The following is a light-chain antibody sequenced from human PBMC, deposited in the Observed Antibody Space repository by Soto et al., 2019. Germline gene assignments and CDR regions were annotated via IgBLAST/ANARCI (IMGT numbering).Light chain of an antibody. Sequence: ESVLTQSPGTLSLSPGERATLSCRASQSVSRTYFAWYQQKPGQAPRLLIHGASSRATGIPDRFSGSGSGTDFTLTISRLEPEDFAVYYCQQYGGSPPFTFGPGTKGDL. CDR1: QSVSRTY. J-gene: IGKJ3*01. CDR2: GAS. V-gene: IGKV3-20*01. CDR3: QQYGGSPPFT.